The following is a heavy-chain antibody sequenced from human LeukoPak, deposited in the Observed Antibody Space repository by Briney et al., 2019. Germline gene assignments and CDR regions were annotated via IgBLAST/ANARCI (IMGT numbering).Heavy chain of an antibody. CDR3: TRGLVV. CDR2: IGSGGTTI. J-gene: IGHJ4*02. Sequence: GGFLRLSCAASGFTFSEFEMNWVRQAPGKGLEWVSDIGSGGTTIFYADSVKGRFTISRDNAKNSLYLQMNSLRDEDTAIYYCTRGLVVWGQGALVTVSS. V-gene: IGHV3-48*03. CDR1: GFTFSEFE. D-gene: IGHD2-2*01.